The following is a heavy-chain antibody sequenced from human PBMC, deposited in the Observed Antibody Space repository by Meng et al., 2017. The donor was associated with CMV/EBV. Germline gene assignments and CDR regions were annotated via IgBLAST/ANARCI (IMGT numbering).Heavy chain of an antibody. CDR3: ARGNLGSEQQLGY. CDR2: INPNSGGT. V-gene: IGHV1-2*02. CDR1: GYTFTGYY. Sequence: ASVKVSCKASGYTFTGYYMHWVRQAPGQGLEWMGWINPNSGGTNYAQKFQGRVTMTRDTSISTAYMELSRLRSDDTAVYYCARGNLGSEQQLGYWGQGTLVTVSS. J-gene: IGHJ4*02. D-gene: IGHD6-13*01.